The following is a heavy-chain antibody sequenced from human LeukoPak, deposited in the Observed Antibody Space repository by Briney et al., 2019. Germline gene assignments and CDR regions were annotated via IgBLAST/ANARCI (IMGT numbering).Heavy chain of an antibody. CDR2: IYYSGST. V-gene: IGHV4-39*01. D-gene: IGHD6-13*01. Sequence: PSETLSLTCTVSGGSISSSSYYWGWIRQPPGKGLEWIGSIYYSGSTYYNPSLKSRVTISVDTSKNQFSLKLSSVTAADTAVYYCARQGIAAVSNDHWGQGTLVTVSS. CDR1: GGSISSSSYY. J-gene: IGHJ4*02. CDR3: ARQGIAAVSNDH.